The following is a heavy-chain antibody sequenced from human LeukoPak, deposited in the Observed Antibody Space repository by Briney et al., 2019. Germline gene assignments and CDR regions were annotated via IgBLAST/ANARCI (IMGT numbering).Heavy chain of an antibody. J-gene: IGHJ6*03. D-gene: IGHD1-26*01. CDR1: GYSFTSYW. V-gene: IGHV5-51*01. CDR2: IYPGDSDT. CDR3: ARHKSVRATRDYYYYMDV. Sequence: GESLKISCKGSGYSFTSYWIGWVRQMPGKGLEWMGIIYPGDSDTRYSPSFQGQVTISADKSISTAYLQWSSLKASDTAMYYCARHKSVRATRDYYYYMDVWGKGTTVTVSS.